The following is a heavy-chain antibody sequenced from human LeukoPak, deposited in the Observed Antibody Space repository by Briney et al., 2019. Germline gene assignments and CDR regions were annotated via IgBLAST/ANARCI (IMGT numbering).Heavy chain of an antibody. CDR3: ARDWSQYSSGWYGYYYYMDV. V-gene: IGHV4-39*07. J-gene: IGHJ6*03. D-gene: IGHD6-19*01. CDR1: GGSISSSSYY. Sequence: KASETLSLTCTVSGGSISSSSYYWGWIRQPPGKGLEWIGSIYYSGRVTISVDTSKNQFSLKLSSVTAADTAVYYCARDWSQYSSGWYGYYYYMDVWGKGTTVTVSS. CDR2: IYYSG.